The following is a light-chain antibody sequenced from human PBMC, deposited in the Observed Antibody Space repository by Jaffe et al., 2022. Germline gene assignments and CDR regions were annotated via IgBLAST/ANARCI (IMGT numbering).Light chain of an antibody. Sequence: QSALTQPRSVSGSPGQSVTISCTGTSSDVGGYNHVSWYQHHPGKAPKVMIYDVTKRPSGVPDRFSGSKSGSTASLTISGLQAEDEADYYCCSHAGSFTWVFGGGTKLTVL. V-gene: IGLV2-11*01. CDR3: CSHAGSFTWV. CDR2: DVT. J-gene: IGLJ3*02. CDR1: SSDVGGYNH.